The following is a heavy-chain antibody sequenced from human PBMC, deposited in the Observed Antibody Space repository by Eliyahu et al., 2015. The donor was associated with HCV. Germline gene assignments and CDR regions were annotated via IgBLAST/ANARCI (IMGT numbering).Heavy chain of an antibody. Sequence: QVQLQESGPGLVKPSETLSLTCTVSGGSXSSYYWXWTRQPPGKGLEWIGYIYYSGSTNYNPSLKSRVTISVDTSKNQFSLKLSSVTAADTAVYYCATSSAGGSYDLGFGGRFDFXYWGQGTLVTVSS. CDR3: ATSSAGGSYDLGFGGRFDFXY. CDR2: IYYSGST. CDR1: GGSXSSYY. V-gene: IGHV4-59*01. D-gene: IGHD1-26*01. J-gene: IGHJ4*02.